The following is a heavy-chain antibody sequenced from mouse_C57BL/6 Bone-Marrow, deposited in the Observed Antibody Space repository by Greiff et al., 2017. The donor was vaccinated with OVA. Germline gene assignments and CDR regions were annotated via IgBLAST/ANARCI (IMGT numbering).Heavy chain of an antibody. CDR3: ARDTTTYYYAMDY. D-gene: IGHD1-1*01. CDR1: GYTFTSYW. Sequence: QVQLQQPGTELVKPGASVKLSCKASGYTFTSYWMHWVKQRPGQGLAWIGNINPSNGGTNYNEKFKSKATLTVDKSSSTAYMQLSSLTSEDSAVYYCARDTTTYYYAMDYWGQGTSGTVSS. J-gene: IGHJ4*01. V-gene: IGHV1-53*01. CDR2: INPSNGGT.